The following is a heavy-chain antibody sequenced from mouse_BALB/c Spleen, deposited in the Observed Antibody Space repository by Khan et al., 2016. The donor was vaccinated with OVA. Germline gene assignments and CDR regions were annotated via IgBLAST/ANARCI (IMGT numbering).Heavy chain of an antibody. CDR1: GFTFSTYG. Sequence: EVELVESGGDLVKPGGSLKLSCAASGFTFSTYGMSWVRQTPDKRLEWVATVSTGGGYTYYPDRVKGRFTISRDNAKNTLYLQMHGLKSEDTAMFCCTRLAYYYDSEGFAYWGQGTLVTVSA. CDR2: VSTGGGYT. CDR3: TRLAYYYDSEGFAY. D-gene: IGHD1-1*01. J-gene: IGHJ3*01. V-gene: IGHV5-6*01.